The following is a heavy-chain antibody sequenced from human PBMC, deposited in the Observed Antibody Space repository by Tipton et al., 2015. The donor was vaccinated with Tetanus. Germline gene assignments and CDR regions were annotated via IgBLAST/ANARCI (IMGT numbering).Heavy chain of an antibody. D-gene: IGHD4-23*01. CDR2: IYYSGST. CDR3: ARDNYGGNSPDMDV. CDR1: GGSVSSGSYY. Sequence: LRLSCTVSGGSVSSGSYYWSWIRQPPGKGLEWIGYIYYSGSTNYNPSLKSRVTISVDTSKNQFSLKLSSVTAADTAVYYCARDNYGGNSPDMDVWGQGTTVTVSS. J-gene: IGHJ6*02. V-gene: IGHV4-61*01.